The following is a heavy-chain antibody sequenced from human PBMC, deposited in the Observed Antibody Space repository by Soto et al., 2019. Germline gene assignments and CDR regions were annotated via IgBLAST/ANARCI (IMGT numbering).Heavy chain of an antibody. CDR3: AKWGGYYAYYSEMDV. CDR2: VSGGGTST. J-gene: IGHJ6*02. V-gene: IGHV3-23*04. Sequence: EVQLVESGGDFVQPGGSLRLSCAGYGFSFGGYAMSWVRQAPGKGLEWISGVSGGGTSTYYAGSVKGRFTISRDSSVVYLQMNSLRADDTAVYYCAKWGGYYAYYSEMDVWGRETTVTVSS. CDR1: GFSFGGYA. D-gene: IGHD1-26*01.